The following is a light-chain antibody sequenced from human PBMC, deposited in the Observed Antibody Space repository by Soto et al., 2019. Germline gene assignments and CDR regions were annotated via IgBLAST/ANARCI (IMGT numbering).Light chain of an antibody. CDR3: QQYGSSPT. CDR2: GAS. CDR1: QSVSSSY. V-gene: IGKV3-20*01. Sequence: EIVLTQSPDTLSLSPGERATLSCRASQSVSSSYLAWYQQKPGQAPRLLIYGASSRATGIPDRFSGSGSGTDFTLTISTLEPEDFAVYYCQQYGSSPTFGPGTKVDIK. J-gene: IGKJ3*01.